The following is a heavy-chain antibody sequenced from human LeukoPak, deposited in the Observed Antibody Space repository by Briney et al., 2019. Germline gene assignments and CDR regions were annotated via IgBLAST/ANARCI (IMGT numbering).Heavy chain of an antibody. J-gene: IGHJ4*02. CDR2: IYYSGST. Sequence: SETLSLTCTVSGGSISSSSYYWGWIRQPPGKGLEWIGSIYYSGSTYYNPSLEGRVTMSIDTSKNHFSLKLSSVTAADTAVYYCTRGRYYEPIDSWGQGTLVTVSS. CDR1: GGSISSSSYY. CDR3: TRGRYYEPIDS. V-gene: IGHV4-39*07. D-gene: IGHD3-3*01.